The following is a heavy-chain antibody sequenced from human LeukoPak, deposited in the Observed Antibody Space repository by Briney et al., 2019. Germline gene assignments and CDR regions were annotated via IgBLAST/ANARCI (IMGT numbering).Heavy chain of an antibody. Sequence: PSETLSLTCTVSGYSIRSRYYWGWIRQPPGKGLEWIGSSQYGGSTYYTPSLKSRVTISLDTSKNLFSLNLTSATAADTAVYYCARSGDYYDSSGYPTWNFDLWGRGTLVTVSS. CDR3: ARSGDYYDSSGYPTWNFDL. D-gene: IGHD3-22*01. CDR2: SQYGGST. V-gene: IGHV4-38-2*02. CDR1: GYSIRSRYY. J-gene: IGHJ2*01.